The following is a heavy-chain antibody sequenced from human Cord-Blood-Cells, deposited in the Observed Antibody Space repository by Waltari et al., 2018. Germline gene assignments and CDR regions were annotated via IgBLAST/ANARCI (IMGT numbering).Heavy chain of an antibody. CDR1: GFTFSSYS. D-gene: IGHD2-15*01. Sequence: EVQLVESGGGLVKPGGSLRLSCAASGFTFSSYSMNWVRQAPGKGLEWVSSISSSSSYIYYADSVKGRFTISRDNAKNSLYLQMNSLRAEDTAVYYCARVRGQSGGDAFDIWGQGTMVTVSS. J-gene: IGHJ3*02. CDR3: ARVRGQSGGDAFDI. CDR2: ISSSSSYI. V-gene: IGHV3-21*01.